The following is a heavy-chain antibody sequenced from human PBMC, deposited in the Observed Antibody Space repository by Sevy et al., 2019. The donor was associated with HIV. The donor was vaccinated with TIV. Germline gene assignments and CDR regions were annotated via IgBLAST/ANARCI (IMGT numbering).Heavy chain of an antibody. CDR1: GFDFPNAW. Sequence: GSLRLSCTASGFDFPNAWMNWIRQVPGKGLEWVGHIKSITDGGAADYAAPEKGRFTISRHDSKNTLYLQMNSLKAEDTAVYYCSTDDLISYWGRGTLVTVSS. J-gene: IGHJ4*02. V-gene: IGHV3-15*07. D-gene: IGHD3-3*02. CDR3: STDDLISY. CDR2: IKSITDGGAA.